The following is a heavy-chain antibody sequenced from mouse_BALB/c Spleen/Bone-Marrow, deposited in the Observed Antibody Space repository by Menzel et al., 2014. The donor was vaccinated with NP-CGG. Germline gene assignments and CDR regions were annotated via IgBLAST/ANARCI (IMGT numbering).Heavy chain of an antibody. J-gene: IGHJ4*01. CDR1: GYTFTSYY. CDR2: INPSNGGT. Sequence: VQLQQSGAELVKPGASVKLSCKASGYTFTSYYMYWVKQRSGQGLEWIGEINPSNGGTNFNEKFKSKATLTVDKSSSTAYMQLSSLTSEDSAVYYCTRRLLYYAMDYWGQGTSVTVSS. CDR3: TRRLLYYAMDY. D-gene: IGHD2-13*01. V-gene: IGHV1S81*02.